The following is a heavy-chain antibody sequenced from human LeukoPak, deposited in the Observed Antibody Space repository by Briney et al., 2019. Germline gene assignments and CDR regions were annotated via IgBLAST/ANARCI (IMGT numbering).Heavy chain of an antibody. CDR2: INARNGDT. D-gene: IGHD6-13*01. Sequence: ASVKVSCKASGYTFSGYYIHWVRQAPGRELEWVGWINARNGDTNYAQKFQGRVILTRDTSITTSYMEVISLTSDDTAVYYCARASLASAGTRFWGQGTLVIVSS. CDR1: GYTFSGYY. J-gene: IGHJ1*01. CDR3: ARASLASAGTRF. V-gene: IGHV1-2*02.